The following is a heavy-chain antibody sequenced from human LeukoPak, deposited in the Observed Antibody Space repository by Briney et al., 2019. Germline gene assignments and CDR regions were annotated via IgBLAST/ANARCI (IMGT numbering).Heavy chain of an antibody. CDR2: IKQDGSEI. CDR3: ARIYGGNSYYFDC. J-gene: IGHJ4*02. Sequence: GGSLRLSFAASGFIVSNSYMSWVRQAPGKGLEWVGNIKQDGSEIYYVDSVKGRFTISRDNAKNSLYLQMNSLRAEDTAVYYCARIYGGNSYYFDCWGQGTLVTVSS. D-gene: IGHD4-23*01. CDR1: GFIVSNSY. V-gene: IGHV3-7*01.